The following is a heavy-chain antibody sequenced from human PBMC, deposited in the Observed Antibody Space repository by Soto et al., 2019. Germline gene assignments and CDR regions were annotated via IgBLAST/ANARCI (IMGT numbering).Heavy chain of an antibody. J-gene: IGHJ4*02. CDR1: GFSIRDYY. CDR3: ARGPFR. CDR2: ISQSYSYT. Sequence: PGGSLRLSCAASGFSIRDYYMNWIRQAPGKGLEWLAYISQSYSYTNYADSVKGRFTISRDNAKNSLYLQMNSLRAEDTAVYYCARGPFRWGQGTLVTSPQ. V-gene: IGHV3-11*05.